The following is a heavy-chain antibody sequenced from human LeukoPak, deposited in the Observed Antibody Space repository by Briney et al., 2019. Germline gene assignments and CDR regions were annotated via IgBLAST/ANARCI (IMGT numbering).Heavy chain of an antibody. Sequence: SETLSLTCTVSGVSISSSSYYWGWIRQSPGKGLEWIGSIYYSGSTYYNPSLKSRVTISLDTSKNQFSLKLSSVTAADTAVYYCARTGGSQGGNYWGQGTLVTVSS. D-gene: IGHD1-26*01. CDR2: IYYSGST. J-gene: IGHJ4*02. CDR3: ARTGGSQGGNY. CDR1: GVSISSSSYY. V-gene: IGHV4-39*07.